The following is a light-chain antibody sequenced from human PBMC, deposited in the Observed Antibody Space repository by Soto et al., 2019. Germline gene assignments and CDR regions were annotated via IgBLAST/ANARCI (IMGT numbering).Light chain of an antibody. CDR3: QEYESYSPWT. J-gene: IGKJ1*01. Sequence: DIQMTQSPSTLSASVGDRVTSTCRASQSISSWLAWYQQKPGKAPKLLIYAASTLESGVPSRFSGSGSGTEFTLPLSSLQPEDFATYYCQEYESYSPWTFGPGTKGEIK. CDR1: QSISSW. CDR2: AAS. V-gene: IGKV1-5*01.